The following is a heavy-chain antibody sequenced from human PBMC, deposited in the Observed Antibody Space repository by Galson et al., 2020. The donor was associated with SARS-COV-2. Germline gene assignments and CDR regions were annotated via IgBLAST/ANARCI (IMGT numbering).Heavy chain of an antibody. CDR1: VGSFSGYY. J-gene: IGHJ4*02. Sequence: SETLSLTCAVYVGSFSGYYWSWIRQSPGKGLEWIGEINHSGNTNYNPSLKSRVTISVDTSKNQFSLKMSSVTAADTAVYYCARKLLLSQGSFDYWGQGTPVTVSS. D-gene: IGHD2-15*01. CDR3: ARKLLLSQGSFDY. V-gene: IGHV4-34*01. CDR2: INHSGNT.